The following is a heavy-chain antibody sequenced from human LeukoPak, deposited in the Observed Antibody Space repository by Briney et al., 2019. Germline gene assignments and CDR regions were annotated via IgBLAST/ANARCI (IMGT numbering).Heavy chain of an antibody. Sequence: GGSLRLSCAASGFTFDDYAMHWVRQAPGKGLEWVSGISWNSGSIGYADSVKGRFTISRDNAKNSLYLQMNSLRAEDTALYYCAKDKGAVAGYGMDVWGQGITVTVSS. CDR3: AKDKGAVAGYGMDV. J-gene: IGHJ6*02. CDR2: ISWNSGSI. D-gene: IGHD6-19*01. CDR1: GFTFDDYA. V-gene: IGHV3-9*01.